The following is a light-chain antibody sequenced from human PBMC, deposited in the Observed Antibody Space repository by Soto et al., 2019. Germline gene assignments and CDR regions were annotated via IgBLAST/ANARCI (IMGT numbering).Light chain of an antibody. CDR3: SSYTSSSTYV. Sequence: PGQSITISCTGTSSDVGGYNYVSWYQQHPGKAPKLMIYEVSNRPSGVSNRFSGSKSGNTASLTISGLQAEDEADYYCSSYTSSSTYVFGTGTKVTVL. CDR1: SSDVGGYNY. CDR2: EVS. V-gene: IGLV2-14*01. J-gene: IGLJ1*01.